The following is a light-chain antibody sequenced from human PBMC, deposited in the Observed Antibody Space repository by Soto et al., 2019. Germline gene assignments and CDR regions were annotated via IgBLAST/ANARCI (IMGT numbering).Light chain of an antibody. CDR2: KAS. J-gene: IGKJ2*01. Sequence: DIQMTQSPSTLSASVGDRVTITCRASQSISSWLAWYQQKPGKAPKLLIYKASSLDSGVPSRFSCSGSGTEFTLTISSLQPDDFATYYCQQYNSYPTFGQGTKLEIK. V-gene: IGKV1-5*03. CDR3: QQYNSYPT. CDR1: QSISSW.